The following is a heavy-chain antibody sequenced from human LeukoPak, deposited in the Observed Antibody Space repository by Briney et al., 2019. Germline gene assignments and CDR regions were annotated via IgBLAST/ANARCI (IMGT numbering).Heavy chain of an antibody. J-gene: IGHJ4*02. CDR3: AKDLGHYDFWSGYNYYFDY. CDR1: GFTFSSYA. Sequence: GGSLRLSCAASGFTFSSYAMSWVRQAPGKELEWVSAISGSGGSTYYADSVKGRFTISRDNSKNTLYLQMNSLRAEDTAVNYCAKDLGHYDFWSGYNYYFDYWGQGTLVTVSS. D-gene: IGHD3-3*01. CDR2: ISGSGGST. V-gene: IGHV3-23*01.